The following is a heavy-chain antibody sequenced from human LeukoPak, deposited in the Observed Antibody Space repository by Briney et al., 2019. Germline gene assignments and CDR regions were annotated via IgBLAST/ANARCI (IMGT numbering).Heavy chain of an antibody. CDR2: IYYSGST. D-gene: IGHD1-26*01. V-gene: IGHV4-59*12. J-gene: IGHJ4*02. Sequence: SQTLSLTCTVSGGSISSYYWSWIRQPPGKGLEWIGYIYYSGSTNYNPSLKSRVTISVDTSKNQFSLKLRSVTAADAAVYYCARSEDSGSYFSFDYWGQGTLVTVSS. CDR1: GGSISSYY. CDR3: ARSEDSGSYFSFDY.